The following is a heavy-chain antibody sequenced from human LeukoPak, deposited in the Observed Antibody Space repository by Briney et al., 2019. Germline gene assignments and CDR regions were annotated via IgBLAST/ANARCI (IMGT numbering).Heavy chain of an antibody. V-gene: IGHV3-21*01. Sequence: GGSLRLSCAASGFTFSSYAMNWVRQAPGKGLEWVSSISSSSSYIYYADSVKGRFTISRDNAKNSLYLQMNSLRAEDTAVYYCALHSGYVLGYWGQGTLVTVSS. CDR1: GFTFSSYA. D-gene: IGHD5-12*01. CDR3: ALHSGYVLGY. J-gene: IGHJ4*02. CDR2: ISSSSSYI.